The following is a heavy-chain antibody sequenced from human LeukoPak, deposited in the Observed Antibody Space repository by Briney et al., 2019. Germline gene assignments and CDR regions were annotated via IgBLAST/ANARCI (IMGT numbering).Heavy chain of an antibody. Sequence: GSSVNVSCKASGGTFSSYAISWVRQAPGQGLEWMGGIIPIFGTANYAQKFQGRVTITADESTSTAYMELSSLRSEDTAVYYCARELPSIDYYDSSGYYSNGMDVWGQGTTVTVSS. CDR3: ARELPSIDYYDSSGYYSNGMDV. D-gene: IGHD3-22*01. V-gene: IGHV1-69*01. J-gene: IGHJ6*02. CDR1: GGTFSSYA. CDR2: IIPIFGTA.